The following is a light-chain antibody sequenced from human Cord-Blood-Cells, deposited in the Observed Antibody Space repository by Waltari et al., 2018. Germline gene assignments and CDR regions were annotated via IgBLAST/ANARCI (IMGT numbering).Light chain of an antibody. CDR2: GAS. Sequence: IVKTQSPATLSVSPGERATLSCRASQNVSSNLAWYQQKPGQAPRLLIYGASTRATGIPARFSGSGSGTEFTLTISSLQSEDFAVYYCQQYNNWPPYTFGQGTKLEIK. CDR3: QQYNNWPPYT. V-gene: IGKV3-15*01. CDR1: QNVSSN. J-gene: IGKJ2*01.